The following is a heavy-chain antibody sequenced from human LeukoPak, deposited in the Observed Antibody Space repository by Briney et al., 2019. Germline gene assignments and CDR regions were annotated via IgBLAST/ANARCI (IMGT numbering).Heavy chain of an antibody. Sequence: PGGSLRLSCLASGFPLRHYAMNWVRQAPGKGLEWVSAISFSGSLTYYADSVKGRFTISRDNSKNTLYLQMNSLRAEDTAVYYCAKVTEYCTGGSCYTGVYWGQGTLVTVSS. CDR2: ISFSGSLT. D-gene: IGHD2-15*01. V-gene: IGHV3-23*01. CDR3: AKVTEYCTGGSCYTGVY. CDR1: GFPLRHYA. J-gene: IGHJ4*02.